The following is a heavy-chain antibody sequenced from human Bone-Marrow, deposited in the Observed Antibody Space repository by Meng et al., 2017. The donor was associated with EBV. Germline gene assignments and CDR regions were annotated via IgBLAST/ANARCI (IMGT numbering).Heavy chain of an antibody. V-gene: IGHV1-8*01. D-gene: IGHD4-17*01. Sequence: SEAQGKKPVASVKLSCKASGYTFTSYDINWVRQATGQGLEWMGWMNPNSGNTGYAQKFQGRVTMTRNTSISTAYMELSSLRSEDTAVYYCARGDDYGDLVDYWGQGTLVTVSS. J-gene: IGHJ4*02. CDR3: ARGDDYGDLVDY. CDR1: GYTFTSYD. CDR2: MNPNSGNT.